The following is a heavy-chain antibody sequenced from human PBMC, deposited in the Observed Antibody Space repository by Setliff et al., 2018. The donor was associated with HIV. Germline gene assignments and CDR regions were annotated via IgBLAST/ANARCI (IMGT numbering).Heavy chain of an antibody. D-gene: IGHD2-8*01. V-gene: IGHV3-48*03. CDR3: ARDELPYARDV. CDR1: GFTFSSYE. Sequence: PGGSLRLSCAASGFTFSSYEMNWVRQAPGKGLEWVSYIGSSGSTIYYADSVKGRCTTSRDNSKNMFYLQMHNVRSEDTGFYYCARDELPYARDVWGPGTLFTVSS. CDR2: IGSSGSTI. J-gene: IGHJ4*02.